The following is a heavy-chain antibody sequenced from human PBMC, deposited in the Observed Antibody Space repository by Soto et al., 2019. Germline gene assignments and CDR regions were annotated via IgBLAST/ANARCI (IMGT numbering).Heavy chain of an antibody. CDR1: GFSLSTSGVG. CDR3: AHSSPLPYYDFWSGLTIPDYFDY. J-gene: IGHJ4*02. Sequence: QITLKESGPTLVNPTQTLTLTCTFSGFSLSTSGVGVGWIRQPPGKALEWLAPIYWDDDKRYSPSLKSRLTITKDSSKNQVVLTMNNMDPVDTATYYCAHSSPLPYYDFWSGLTIPDYFDYWGQGTLVTVSS. CDR2: IYWDDDK. V-gene: IGHV2-5*02. D-gene: IGHD3-3*01.